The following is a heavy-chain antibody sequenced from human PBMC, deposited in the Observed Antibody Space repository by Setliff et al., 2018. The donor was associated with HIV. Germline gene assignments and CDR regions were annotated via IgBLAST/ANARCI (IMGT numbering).Heavy chain of an antibody. CDR2: ISYGSRAI. V-gene: IGHV3-48*01. CDR1: GVTFSSAK. Sequence: PGGSLRLSCVASGVTFSSAKMNWVRQAPGKGLEWVSYISYGSRAIYYADSVEGRFTVSRDDAKSAVYLHMSSLTAEDTAVYYCARDRPNWAMDYWGQGTLVTVSS. J-gene: IGHJ4*02. D-gene: IGHD7-27*01. CDR3: ARDRPNWAMDY.